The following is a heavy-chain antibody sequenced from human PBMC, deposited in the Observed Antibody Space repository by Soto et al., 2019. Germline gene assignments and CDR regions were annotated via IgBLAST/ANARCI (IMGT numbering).Heavy chain of an antibody. CDR1: GFTFADYK. D-gene: IGHD5-18*01. V-gene: IGHV3-43*01. CDR3: TKDIIVDTALITGYHFYGMDV. CDR2: ITWDGGRT. Sequence: GWSLRLSCEASGFTFADYKLQWFRQAPLNVMEWVSLITWDGGRTYYADSVKVRFTISRDNSKNSLYLQMNGLRTEDTALYYCTKDIIVDTALITGYHFYGMDVWGQGTTVTVSS. J-gene: IGHJ6*02.